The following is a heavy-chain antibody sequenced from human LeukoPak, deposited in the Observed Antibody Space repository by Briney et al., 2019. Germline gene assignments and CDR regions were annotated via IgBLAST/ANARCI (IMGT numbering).Heavy chain of an antibody. V-gene: IGHV4-59*08. CDR1: GGSISSYY. CDR3: ARTRSSSWYYFDY. D-gene: IGHD6-13*01. J-gene: IGHJ4*02. Sequence: SETLSLTCTVSGGSISSYYWSWIRQPPGKGLEWIGYIYYSGSTNYNPSLKSRVTISVDMSKNQFSLKLSSVTAADTAVYYCARTRSSSWYYFDYWGQGTLVTVSS. CDR2: IYYSGST.